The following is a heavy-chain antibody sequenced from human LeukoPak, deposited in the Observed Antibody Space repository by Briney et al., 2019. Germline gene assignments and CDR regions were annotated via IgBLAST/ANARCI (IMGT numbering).Heavy chain of an antibody. J-gene: IGHJ4*02. V-gene: IGHV3-23*01. D-gene: IGHD5-18*01. Sequence: PGGSLRLSCAASGFTFSSYAMSWVRQAPGKGLEWVSAISGSGGSTYYADSVKGRFTISRDNSKNTLYLQMNSLRAEDTAVYYCAKDFYDTGVDTATVYYFDYWGQGTLVTVSS. CDR3: AKDFYDTGVDTATVYYFDY. CDR1: GFTFSSYA. CDR2: ISGSGGST.